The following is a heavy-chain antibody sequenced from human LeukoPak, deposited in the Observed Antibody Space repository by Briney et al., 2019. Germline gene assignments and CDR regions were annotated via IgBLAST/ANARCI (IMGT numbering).Heavy chain of an antibody. J-gene: IGHJ4*02. CDR1: GGSISSSYY. CDR3: ARAPGIAAAGDY. CDR2: IYYSGST. D-gene: IGHD6-13*01. V-gene: IGHV4-39*07. Sequence: SETLSLTCAVSGGSISSSYYWGWIRQPPGKGLEWIGSIYYSGSTYYNPSLKSRVTISVDTSKNQFSLKLSSVTAADTAVYYCARAPGIAAAGDYWGQGTLVTVSS.